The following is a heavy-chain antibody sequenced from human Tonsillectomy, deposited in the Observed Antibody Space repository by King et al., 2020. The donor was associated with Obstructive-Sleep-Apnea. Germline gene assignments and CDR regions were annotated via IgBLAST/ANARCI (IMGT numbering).Heavy chain of an antibody. D-gene: IGHD6-13*01. CDR3: ARGSGAAAVNWFDP. V-gene: IGHV4-34*01. J-gene: IGHJ5*02. CDR1: GGSFSDYY. Sequence: VQLQQWGAGLLKPSETLSLTCAVFGGSFSDYYWSWIRQPPGKGLEWIGEINHSGSTNYNPSPSLKSRGTISVDTSENQFSLTLTSVTAADTALYYCARGSGAAAVNWFDPWGQGTLVTVSS. CDR2: INHSGST.